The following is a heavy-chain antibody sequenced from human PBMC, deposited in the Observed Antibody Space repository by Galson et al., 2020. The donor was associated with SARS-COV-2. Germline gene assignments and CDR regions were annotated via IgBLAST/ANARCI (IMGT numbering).Heavy chain of an antibody. Sequence: GGSLRLSCAASGFTFSSYAMNWVRQAPGKGLEWVSTLSGSGFSTYYADSVKGRFTISRDNSKNTAYLQMNSLRAEDTAVYYCAKDLLEVRAFYAMDGWGQGTTVTVSS. CDR3: AKDLLEVRAFYAMDG. J-gene: IGHJ6*02. V-gene: IGHV3-23*01. CDR1: GFTFSSYA. CDR2: LSGSGFST.